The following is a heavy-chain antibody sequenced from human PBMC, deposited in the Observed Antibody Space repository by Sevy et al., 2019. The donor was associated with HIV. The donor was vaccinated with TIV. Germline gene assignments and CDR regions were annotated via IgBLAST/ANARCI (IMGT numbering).Heavy chain of an antibody. V-gene: IGHV3-48*03. Sequence: GGSLRLSCKPSGFTFANYAMNWVRQAPGKGLEWVSKISSSGSSIYYADSVKGRFTISRDNAKNSLNLQMNSLRAEDTAVYYCTRNGGAFDNGFDPWGQGTLVTVSS. CDR2: ISSSGSSI. CDR3: TRNGGAFDNGFDP. J-gene: IGHJ5*02. CDR1: GFTFANYA. D-gene: IGHD2-8*01.